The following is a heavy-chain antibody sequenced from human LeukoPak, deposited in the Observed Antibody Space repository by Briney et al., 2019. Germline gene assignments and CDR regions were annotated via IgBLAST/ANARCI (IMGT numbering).Heavy chain of an antibody. J-gene: IGHJ3*02. CDR3: ARVAVVLTQRLTYAKYSGYDGDDAFDI. D-gene: IGHD5-12*01. CDR1: GYTFTSYY. Sequence: ASVKVSCKASGYTFTSYYMHWVRQAPGQGLEWMGIINPSGGSTSYAQKFQGRVTMTRDMSTSTVYMELSSLRSEDTAVYYCARVAVVLTQRLTYAKYSGYDGDDAFDIWGQGTMVTVSS. CDR2: INPSGGST. V-gene: IGHV1-46*01.